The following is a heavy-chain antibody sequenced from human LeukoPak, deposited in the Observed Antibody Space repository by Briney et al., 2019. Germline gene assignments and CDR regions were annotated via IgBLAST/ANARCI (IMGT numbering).Heavy chain of an antibody. Sequence: PGGSLRLSCAASGFTFSRYDMHWVRQATGKGLEWVSAIGVAGDTYYPGSVKGRFTISRDNSKKMLYLQMNSLRSEDTAVYYCARDRTAAGFRWLDYWGQGTLVTVSS. V-gene: IGHV3-13*04. CDR2: IGVAGDT. CDR3: ARDRTAAGFRWLDY. D-gene: IGHD6-13*01. CDR1: GFTFSRYD. J-gene: IGHJ4*02.